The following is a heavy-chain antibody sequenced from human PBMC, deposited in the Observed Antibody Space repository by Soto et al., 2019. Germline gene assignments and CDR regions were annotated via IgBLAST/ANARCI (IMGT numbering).Heavy chain of an antibody. CDR2: IFYSGST. Sequence: SETLSLTCPVSGGSISSYYWGWIRQPPGKGLEWIGSIFYSGSTYYNPSLKSRVTISVDTSKNQFSLKLSSVTAADTAVYYCARHLTYCSAGSCYSDFPYYGMDVWGQGTTVTVSS. D-gene: IGHD2-15*01. V-gene: IGHV4-39*01. J-gene: IGHJ6*02. CDR3: ARHLTYCSAGSCYSDFPYYGMDV. CDR1: GGSISSYY.